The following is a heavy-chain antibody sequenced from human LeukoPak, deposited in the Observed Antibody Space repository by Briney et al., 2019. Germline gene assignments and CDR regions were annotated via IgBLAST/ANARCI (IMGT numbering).Heavy chain of an antibody. V-gene: IGHV5-51*01. CDR3: ARGPSGEVVAANWFDP. J-gene: IGHJ5*02. Sequence: GESLKISCKGSGYSFTSYWIGWVRQMPGKGPEWMGIIYPGDSDTRYSPSFQGQVTISVDKSISTAYLQWSSLKASDTAMYYCARGPSGEVVAANWFDPWGQGTLVTVSS. D-gene: IGHD2-15*01. CDR1: GYSFTSYW. CDR2: IYPGDSDT.